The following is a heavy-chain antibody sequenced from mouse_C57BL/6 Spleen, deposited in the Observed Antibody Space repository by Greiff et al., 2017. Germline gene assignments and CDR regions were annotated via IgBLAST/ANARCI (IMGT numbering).Heavy chain of an antibody. V-gene: IGHV1-4*01. CDR1: GYTFTSYT. J-gene: IGHJ1*03. CDR2: INPSSGYT. Sequence: VKLQQSGAELARPGASVKMSCKASGYTFTSYTMHWVKQRPGQGLEWIGYINPSSGYTKYNQKFKDKATLTADKSSSTAYMQLSSLTSEDSAVYYCVVATYWYFDVWGTGTTVTVSS. D-gene: IGHD1-1*01. CDR3: VVATYWYFDV.